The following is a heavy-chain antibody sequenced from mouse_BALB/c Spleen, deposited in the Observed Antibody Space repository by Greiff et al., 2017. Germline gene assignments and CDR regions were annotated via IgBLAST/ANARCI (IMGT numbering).Heavy chain of an antibody. CDR1: GFTFSSYA. CDR3: ARKADYFDY. CDR2: ISSGGSYT. J-gene: IGHJ2*01. Sequence: EVMLVESGGGLVKPGGSLKLSCAASGFTFSSYAMSWVRQSPEKRLEWVAEISSGGSYTYYPDTVTGRFTISRDNAKNTLYLEMSSLRSEDTAMYYWARKADYFDYWGQGTTLTVSS. V-gene: IGHV5-9-4*01.